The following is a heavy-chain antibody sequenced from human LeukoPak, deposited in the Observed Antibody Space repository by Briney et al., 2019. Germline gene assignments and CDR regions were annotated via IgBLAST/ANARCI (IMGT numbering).Heavy chain of an antibody. CDR3: ARLGGDWEFDY. J-gene: IGHJ4*02. CDR2: IYYSGNT. D-gene: IGHD3/OR15-3a*01. CDR1: GGSISSYY. Sequence: SETLSLTCTVSGGSISSYYWSWIRQPPAKGLEWIGYIYYSGNTNYNPSLKSRVTISVDKSKNQFSLRLSSVTAADTAVYYCARLGGDWEFDYWGQGTLVTVSS. V-gene: IGHV4-59*08.